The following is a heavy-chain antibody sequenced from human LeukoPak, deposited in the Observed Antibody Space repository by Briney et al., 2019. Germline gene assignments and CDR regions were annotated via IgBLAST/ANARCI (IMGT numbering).Heavy chain of an antibody. J-gene: IGHJ3*02. Sequence: SETLSLTCTVSGGSISSYYWSWIRQPPGKGLEWIGYIYYSGSTNYNPSLKSRVTISVDTSKNQFSLKLSSVTAADTAVYYCARDMRRITMPYDAFDIWGQGTMVTVSS. V-gene: IGHV4-59*01. CDR1: GGSISSYY. D-gene: IGHD3-10*01. CDR2: IYYSGST. CDR3: ARDMRRITMPYDAFDI.